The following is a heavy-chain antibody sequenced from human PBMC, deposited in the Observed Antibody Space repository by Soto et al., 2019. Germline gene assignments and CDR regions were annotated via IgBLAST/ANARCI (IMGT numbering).Heavy chain of an antibody. CDR2: IYYSGTT. CDR1: GGSISSGAYY. V-gene: IGHV4-30-4*01. Sequence: SETLSLTCTVSGGSISSGAYYWSWVRQPPGKGLEWIAYIYYSGTTYYNPSLKSRLTISVDTSRNQFSLNLSSVTAADTAVYYCARAFLGGSYVDYWGQGTLVTVSS. D-gene: IGHD3-10*01. J-gene: IGHJ4*02. CDR3: ARAFLGGSYVDY.